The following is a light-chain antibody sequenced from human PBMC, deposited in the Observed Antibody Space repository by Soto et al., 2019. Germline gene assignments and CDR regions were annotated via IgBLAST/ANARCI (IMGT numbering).Light chain of an antibody. CDR3: QQYGSSFT. Sequence: EIVLTQSPGTLSLSPGERATLSCRASQSVSSSYLAWYQQKPGQAPRLLIYGASSRATGIPDRFSGSGSGTDFTLTISRLEPEDFAVYYCQQYGSSFTFGPGTKLDS. V-gene: IGKV3-20*01. CDR1: QSVSSSY. CDR2: GAS. J-gene: IGKJ3*01.